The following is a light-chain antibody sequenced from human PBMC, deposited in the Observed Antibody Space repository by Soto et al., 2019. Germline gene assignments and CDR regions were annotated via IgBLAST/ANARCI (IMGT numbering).Light chain of an antibody. CDR2: DVS. Sequence: QSALTQPASVAGAPLQSITISCTGTSRDVGGYNYVSWYQQHPGKAPKLMIYDVSNRPSGVSNRFSGSKSGNTASLTISGLQAEDEADYYCSSYTSSSTYVFGTGTKVTVL. CDR3: SSYTSSSTYV. V-gene: IGLV2-14*01. CDR1: SRDVGGYNY. J-gene: IGLJ1*01.